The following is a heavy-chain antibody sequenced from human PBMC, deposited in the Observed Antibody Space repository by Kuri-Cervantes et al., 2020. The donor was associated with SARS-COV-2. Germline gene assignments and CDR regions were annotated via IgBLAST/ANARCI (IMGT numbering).Heavy chain of an antibody. CDR3: AKDALGGGFDP. D-gene: IGHD3-3*01. J-gene: IGHJ5*02. Sequence: GESLKISCAASGFTFSSYGMHWVRQAPGKGLEWVAFIRYDGSIKYYADSVKGRFTISRDNSKNTLYLQMNSLRAEDTAVYYCAKDALGGGFDPWGQGTLVTVSS. CDR1: GFTFSSYG. V-gene: IGHV3-30*02. CDR2: IRYDGSIK.